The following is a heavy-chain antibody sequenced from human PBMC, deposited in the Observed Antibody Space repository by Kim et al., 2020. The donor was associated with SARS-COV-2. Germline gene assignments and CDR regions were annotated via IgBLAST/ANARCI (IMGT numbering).Heavy chain of an antibody. J-gene: IGHJ6*02. D-gene: IGHD3-16*01. CDR3: ARTWGNYYYGMDV. Sequence: YNPSLQSRVTISVDTSKNQFSLKLSSVTAADTAVYYCARTWGNYYYGMDVWGQGTTVTVSS. V-gene: IGHV4-39*07.